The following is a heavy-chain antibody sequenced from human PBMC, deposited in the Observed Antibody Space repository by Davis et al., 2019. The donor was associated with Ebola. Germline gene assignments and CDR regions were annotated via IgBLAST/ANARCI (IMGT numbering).Heavy chain of an antibody. D-gene: IGHD1-1*01. V-gene: IGHV3-7*03. CDR3: TRDGTRDSLVY. CDR1: GFTFSSYW. J-gene: IGHJ4*02. Sequence: PGGSLRLSCAASGFTFSSYWMSWVRQAPGKGLEWVATINQDESQKSYVASLKGRFTISIDNAKNSLHLKMNSLTAEDTAVYYCTRDGTRDSLVYWGQGTLVTVPS. CDR2: INQDESQK.